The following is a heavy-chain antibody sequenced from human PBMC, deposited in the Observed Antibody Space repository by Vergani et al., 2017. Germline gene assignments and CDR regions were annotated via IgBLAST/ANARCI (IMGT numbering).Heavy chain of an antibody. Sequence: EVQLVESGGVVVQPGGSLRLSCAASGFTFDDYTMHWVRQAPGKGLEWVSRINSDGSSTSYADSVKGRFTISRDNAKNTLYLQMNSLRAEDTAVYYCARVAAFYGMDVWGQGTTVTVSS. V-gene: IGHV3-74*02. D-gene: IGHD6-25*01. CDR3: ARVAAFYGMDV. CDR1: GFTFDDYT. CDR2: INSDGSST. J-gene: IGHJ6*02.